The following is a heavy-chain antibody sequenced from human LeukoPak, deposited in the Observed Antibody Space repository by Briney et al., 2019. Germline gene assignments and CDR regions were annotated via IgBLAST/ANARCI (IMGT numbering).Heavy chain of an antibody. CDR3: GRSIASHGPTHNWFGP. D-gene: IGHD6-6*01. V-gene: IGHV4-34*01. CDR1: GGSFSGYY. J-gene: IGHJ5*02. CDR2: INHSGST. Sequence: SETLSLTCAVYGGSFSGYYWSWIRQPPGKGLEWIGEINHSGSTNYNPSLKSRVTISVDTSKNLFSLKLSSVTAADTALYYCGRSIASHGPTHNWFGPWGQGTLVTVSS.